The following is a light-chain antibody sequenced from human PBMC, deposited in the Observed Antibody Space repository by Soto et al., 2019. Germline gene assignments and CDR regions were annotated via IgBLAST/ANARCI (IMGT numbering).Light chain of an antibody. J-gene: IGKJ1*01. CDR2: GAS. Sequence: EIVMTQSPATLSVSPGERATLSCRASQSVSSNLAWYQQKPGQAPRLLMYGASTRATGIPGRFSGSGSGTEFTLTISSLQSEDFPVYYCQQSNNWPPETFGQGTKVEIK. V-gene: IGKV3-15*01. CDR3: QQSNNWPPET. CDR1: QSVSSN.